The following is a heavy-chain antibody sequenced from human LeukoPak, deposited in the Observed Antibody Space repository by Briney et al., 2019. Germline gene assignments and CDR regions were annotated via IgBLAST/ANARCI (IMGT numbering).Heavy chain of an antibody. J-gene: IGHJ3*01. CDR3: ARYGNGEWLAHYAFDV. CDR2: ISSSGTTI. CDR1: GFTFSDYY. V-gene: IGHV3-11*01. Sequence: GGFLRLSCAASGFTFSDYYMSWIRQAPGKGLEWVSYISSSGTTIYYADSVKGRFTISKDNTKNSLYLQMNSLRAEDTAVYYCARYGNGEWLAHYAFDVWGQGTMVTVAS. D-gene: IGHD6-19*01.